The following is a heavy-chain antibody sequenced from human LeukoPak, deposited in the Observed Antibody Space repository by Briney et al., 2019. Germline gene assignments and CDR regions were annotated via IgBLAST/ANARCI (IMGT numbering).Heavy chain of an antibody. J-gene: IGHJ4*02. Sequence: GGSLRLSCAASGFTFSTYNMNWIRQAPGKGLEWVSSITTGFTDIYYADSLKGRFTISRDDAKNSVYLQMNSLRVEDTAVYYCARDLPGVPIDHWGQGILVTVSS. V-gene: IGHV3-21*06. CDR1: GFTFSTYN. CDR3: ARDLPGVPIDH. D-gene: IGHD7-27*01. CDR2: ITTGFTDI.